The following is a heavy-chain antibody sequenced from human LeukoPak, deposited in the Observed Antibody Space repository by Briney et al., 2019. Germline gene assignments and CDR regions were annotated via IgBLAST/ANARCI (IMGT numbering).Heavy chain of an antibody. Sequence: GGSLRLSCAASGFTFSSYTMNWVRQAPGKGLEWVSSISSSSSYINYADSVKGRFTISRDNSKNTLFLQMNSLRAEDTAVYYCARDRSANSRVYYFDYWGQGTLVTVSS. CDR1: GFTFSSYT. V-gene: IGHV3-21*01. D-gene: IGHD4/OR15-4a*01. J-gene: IGHJ4*02. CDR3: ARDRSANSRVYYFDY. CDR2: ISSSSSYI.